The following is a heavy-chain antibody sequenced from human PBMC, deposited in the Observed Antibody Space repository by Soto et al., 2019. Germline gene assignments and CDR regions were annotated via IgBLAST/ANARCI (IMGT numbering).Heavy chain of an antibody. J-gene: IGHJ6*02. D-gene: IGHD6-6*01. CDR2: INAGNGNT. CDR3: AGSGGSSTYYYGMDV. V-gene: IGHV1-3*01. Sequence: ASVKVSCKASGYTFTSYAMHWVRQAPGQRLEWMGWINAGNGNTKYSQKFQGRVTITRDTSASTAYMELSSLRSEDTAVYYCAGSGGSSTYYYGMDVWGQGTTVAVAS. CDR1: GYTFTSYA.